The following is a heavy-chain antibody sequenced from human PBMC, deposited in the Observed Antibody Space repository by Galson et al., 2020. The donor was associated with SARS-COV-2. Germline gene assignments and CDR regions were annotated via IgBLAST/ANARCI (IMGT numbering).Heavy chain of an antibody. Sequence: GGSLRLSCAASGFTFNYYAMSWVRQAPGKGLEWVSGMSGSGNRIDYADSVRGRFTISRDNSKNTLYLQMNSLRAEDTAVYYCAKSRSGWDLRENWFAPWGQGTLVTVSS. CDR3: AKSRSGWDLRENWFAP. D-gene: IGHD3-3*01. CDR1: GFTFNYYA. CDR2: MSGSGNRI. V-gene: IGHV3-23*01. J-gene: IGHJ5*02.